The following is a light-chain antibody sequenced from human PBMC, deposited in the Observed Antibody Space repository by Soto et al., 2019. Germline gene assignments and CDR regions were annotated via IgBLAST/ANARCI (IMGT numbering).Light chain of an antibody. CDR3: SSYTTSSLYV. CDR1: NSDVGGYNH. V-gene: IGLV2-14*01. CDR2: DVS. J-gene: IGLJ1*01. Sequence: QSALTQPASVSGSPGQSITISCSGTNSDVGGYNHVSWYQQHPGKAPKLMIYDVSYRPSGISNRFSGSKSDNTASLTISGLQAEDEADYYCSSYTTSSLYVFGTGTKLTVL.